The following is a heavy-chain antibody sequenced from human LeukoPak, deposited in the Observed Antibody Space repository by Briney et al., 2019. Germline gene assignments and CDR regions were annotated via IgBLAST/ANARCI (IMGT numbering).Heavy chain of an antibody. CDR1: GGSISSYY. V-gene: IGHV4-59*12. D-gene: IGHD2-21*02. Sequence: SETLSLTCTVSGGSISSYYWSWIRQPPGKGLEWIGYIYYSGSTNYNPSLKSRVTISVDTSKNQFSLKLSSVTAADTAVYYCARDRLAYCGGDCYNWFDPWGRGTLVTVSS. CDR2: IYYSGST. CDR3: ARDRLAYCGGDCYNWFDP. J-gene: IGHJ5*02.